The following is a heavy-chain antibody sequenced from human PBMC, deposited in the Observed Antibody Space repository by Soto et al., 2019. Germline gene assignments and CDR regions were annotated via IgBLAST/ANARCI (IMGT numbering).Heavy chain of an antibody. CDR3: AKATRGGAATLIRDY. J-gene: IGHJ4*02. CDR1: GFTFSIYA. Sequence: EVQLLESGGGLVQPGGSLRLSCAAAGFTFSIYAMSWVRQAPGEGREWVSAMSGSGGSIYYAGSVKYRFTISRDNSKNTLYLQMNSLRADDTAVYYCAKATRGGAATLIRDYWGQGTLVTVSS. D-gene: IGHD6-13*01. V-gene: IGHV3-23*01. CDR2: MSGSGGSI.